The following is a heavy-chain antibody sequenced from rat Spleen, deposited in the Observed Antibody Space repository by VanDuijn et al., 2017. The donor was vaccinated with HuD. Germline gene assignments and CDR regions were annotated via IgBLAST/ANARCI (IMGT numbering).Heavy chain of an antibody. CDR1: GFTFSTAW. CDR2: IKAKSNNYAT. CDR3: TTDNYCFAH. D-gene: IGHD1-10*01. Sequence: EVQVLESGEGLVQPGNSLKLSCATSGFTFSTAWMYWYRQFPEKRLEWVARIKAKSNNYATDYTESVKGRFTISRDDSKSSIYLQMNNLKEEDTAIYYCTTDNYCFAHWGQGTLVTVSS. V-gene: IGHV6-6*01. J-gene: IGHJ3*01.